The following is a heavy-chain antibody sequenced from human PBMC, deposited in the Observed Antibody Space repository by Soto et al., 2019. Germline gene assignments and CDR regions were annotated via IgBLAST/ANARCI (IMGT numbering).Heavy chain of an antibody. D-gene: IGHD6-19*01. CDR3: AKISIPYSSGWYGTLPGEDDY. V-gene: IGHV3-30*18. CDR2: ISYDGSNK. J-gene: IGHJ4*02. CDR1: GFTFSSYG. Sequence: QVQLVESGGGVVQPGRSLRLSCAASGFTFSSYGMHWVRQAPGKGLEWVAVISYDGSNKYYADSVKGRFTISRDNSKNTLYLQMNSLRAEDTAVYYCAKISIPYSSGWYGTLPGEDDYWGQGTLVTVSS.